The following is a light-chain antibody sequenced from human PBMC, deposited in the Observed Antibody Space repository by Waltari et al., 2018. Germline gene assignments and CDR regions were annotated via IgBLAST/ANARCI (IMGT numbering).Light chain of an antibody. CDR2: EVS. V-gene: IGKV2-29*02. Sequence: DIVMTQTPLSLSVTPGQPASTSCTSRQSPVYSDGKTYLYWFPQKPGQSPQFLIHEVSSRLSGVPDRFSGSGSGTDFTLKISRVEXXDVGIYYCMQGIHLPLTFGGGTKVEI. CDR1: QSPVYSDGKTY. CDR3: MQGIHLPLT. J-gene: IGKJ4*01.